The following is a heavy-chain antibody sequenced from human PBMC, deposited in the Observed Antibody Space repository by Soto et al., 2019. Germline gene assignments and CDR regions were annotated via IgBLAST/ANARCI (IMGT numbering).Heavy chain of an antibody. CDR3: ARLPKKSPNN. CDR1: GFTFSSYW. Sequence: EVQLVESGGGLVQPGGSLRLSCVASGFTFSSYWMHWVRQAPGKGLVWVSSISNDGSSIYADPVKGRFTISRDNAKNTLYLQMNSLRAEDTAVYYCARLPKKSPNNWGQGTLVIVSP. J-gene: IGHJ1*01. V-gene: IGHV3-74*01. CDR2: ISNDGSS. D-gene: IGHD2-8*01.